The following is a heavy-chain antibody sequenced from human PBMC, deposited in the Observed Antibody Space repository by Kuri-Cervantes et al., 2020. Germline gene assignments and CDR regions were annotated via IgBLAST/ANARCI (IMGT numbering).Heavy chain of an antibody. Sequence: SETLSLTCTVSGGSISSYYWSWIRQPAGKGLEWIGYIYYSGSTNYNPSLKSRVTISVDTSKNQFSLKLSSVTAADTAVYYCARAPPGGYYDNSGYYHFDYWGQGTLVTVSS. V-gene: IGHV4-59*01. D-gene: IGHD3-22*01. CDR1: GGSISSYY. CDR3: ARAPPGGYYDNSGYYHFDY. J-gene: IGHJ4*02. CDR2: IYYSGST.